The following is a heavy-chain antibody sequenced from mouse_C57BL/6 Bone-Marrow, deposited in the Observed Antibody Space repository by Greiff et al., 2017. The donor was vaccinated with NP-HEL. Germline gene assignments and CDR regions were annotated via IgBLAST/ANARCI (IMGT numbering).Heavy chain of an antibody. D-gene: IGHD1-2*01. Sequence: VQLQQSGAELVRPGASVKLSCTASGFNIKDDYMHWVKQRPEQGLEWIGWVDPENGDTEYASKFQGKATITADTSSNTAYLQLSSLTSEDTAVYYCTTHYYYYAMDYWGQGTSVTVSS. J-gene: IGHJ4*01. CDR2: VDPENGDT. CDR3: TTHYYYYAMDY. CDR1: GFNIKDDY. V-gene: IGHV14-4*01.